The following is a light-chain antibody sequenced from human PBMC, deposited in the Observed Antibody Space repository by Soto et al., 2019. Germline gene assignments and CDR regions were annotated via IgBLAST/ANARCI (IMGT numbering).Light chain of an antibody. J-gene: IGLJ2*01. CDR2: DVT. CDR1: STDVGGHYY. Sequence: QSALPQPASVSGSPGQSITISCTGTSTDVGGHYYVSWYQQHPGKAPKLIIYDVTDRPSGVSHRFSGSKSGNTASLTISGLQAEDEADYYCTSYTSTNSYVAVGGGTKLTVL. CDR3: TSYTSTNSYVA. V-gene: IGLV2-14*03.